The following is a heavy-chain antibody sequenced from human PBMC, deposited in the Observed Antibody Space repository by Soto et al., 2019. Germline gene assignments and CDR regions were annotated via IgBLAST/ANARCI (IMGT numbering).Heavy chain of an antibody. Sequence: ASVKVSCKASGYTFTSYYMHWVRQAPGQGLEWMGIINPSGGSTSYAQKFQGRVTMTRDTSTSTVYMELRSLRSDDTAVYYCARDLRHSEDIVVVVAATNYYYYGMDVWGQGTTVTV. CDR3: ARDLRHSEDIVVVVAATNYYYYGMDV. V-gene: IGHV1-46*01. D-gene: IGHD2-15*01. CDR1: GYTFTSYY. CDR2: INPSGGST. J-gene: IGHJ6*02.